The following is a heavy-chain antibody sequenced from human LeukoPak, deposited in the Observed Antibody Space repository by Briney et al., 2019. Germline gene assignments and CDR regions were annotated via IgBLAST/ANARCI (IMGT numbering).Heavy chain of an antibody. J-gene: IGHJ4*02. CDR2: IHYSGST. CDR1: GGSISRSNFY. CDR3: ARPTYYDNSGYYY. V-gene: IGHV4-39*01. D-gene: IGHD3-22*01. Sequence: SETVSLTCTVSGGSISRSNFYWGWIRQPRGKGVEWIVSIHYSGSTYYNPSLKSRVTISVDTSKNQFSLKLSSVTAADTAVYYCARPTYYDNSGYYYWGQGTLVTVSS.